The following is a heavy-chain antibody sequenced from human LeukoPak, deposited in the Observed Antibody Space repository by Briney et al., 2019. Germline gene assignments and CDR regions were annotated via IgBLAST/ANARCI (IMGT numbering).Heavy chain of an antibody. CDR1: GYTFTAYY. D-gene: IGHD5-12*01. J-gene: IGHJ3*02. V-gene: IGHV1-2*06. CDR2: INCNSAGT. Sequence: EASVKVSCKASGYTFTAYYIHWVRQAPGQGLERVGRINCNSAGTNYAQKFRGRVTMTRDTSISTVYVELSGLRSDDTAVYYCAVQTIVANTQGDAFDIWGQGTTVIVSS. CDR3: AVQTIVANTQGDAFDI.